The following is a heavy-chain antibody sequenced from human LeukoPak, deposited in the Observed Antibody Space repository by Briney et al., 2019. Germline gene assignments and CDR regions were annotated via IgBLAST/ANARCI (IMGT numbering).Heavy chain of an antibody. CDR1: GFTFSSYA. V-gene: IGHV3-30*04. J-gene: IGHJ4*02. Sequence: GGSLRLSCAASGFTFSSYAMHWVRQAPGKGLEWVAVISYDGSNKYYADSVKGRFTISRDNSKNTLYLQMNSLRAEDTAVYYCAKDSPDYSLDYWGQGTLVTVSS. CDR3: AKDSPDYSLDY. CDR2: ISYDGSNK. D-gene: IGHD4-11*01.